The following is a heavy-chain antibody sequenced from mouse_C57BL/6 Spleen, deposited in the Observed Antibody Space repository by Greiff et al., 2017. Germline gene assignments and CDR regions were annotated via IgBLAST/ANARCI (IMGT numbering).Heavy chain of an antibody. CDR3: ASAGLYCAGSSTGY. D-gene: IGHD1-1*01. CDR1: GHTFTGYW. J-gene: IGHJ4*01. Sequence: QVQLQQSGAELMKPGASVKLSCKATGHTFTGYWIEWVKQRPGHGLEWIGEILPGSGSTNYNEKFKGKATFTADTSSHTAYKHLSSLATEDSALYYEASAGLYCAGSSTGYWGQGTSVTVSS. V-gene: IGHV1-9*01. CDR2: ILPGSGST.